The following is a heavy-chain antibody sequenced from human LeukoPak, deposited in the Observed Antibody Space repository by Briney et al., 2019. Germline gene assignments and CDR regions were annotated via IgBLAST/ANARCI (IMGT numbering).Heavy chain of an antibody. V-gene: IGHV3-21*06. Sequence: PGGSLRLSCVASGFTFSFYSMNWVRQAPGKGLEWVSSISSSRSGSKSYIYYADSVKGRFTVSRDNAKNSLYLQMNSLRAEDTAVYYCARNPDLPSYLNLYSSGWPGVTEGYYYYGMDVWGQGTTVTVSS. CDR3: ARNPDLPSYLNLYSSGWPGVTEGYYYYGMDV. J-gene: IGHJ6*02. D-gene: IGHD6-19*01. CDR2: ISSSRSGSKSYI. CDR1: GFTFSFYS.